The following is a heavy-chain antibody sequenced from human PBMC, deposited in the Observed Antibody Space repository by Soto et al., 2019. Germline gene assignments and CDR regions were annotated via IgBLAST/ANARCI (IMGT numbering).Heavy chain of an antibody. V-gene: IGHV1-3*01. CDR2: INAGNGNT. CDR3: ARGYGFLEWLLYDY. Sequence: QVQLVQSGAEVKKPGASVKVSCKASGYTFTSYAMHWVRQAPGQRLEWMGWINAGNGNTKYSQKFQGRVTITRDTSASTAYMELSSLRSEDTAVYYCARGYGFLEWLLYDYWGQGTLVTVSS. D-gene: IGHD3-3*01. CDR1: GYTFTSYA. J-gene: IGHJ4*02.